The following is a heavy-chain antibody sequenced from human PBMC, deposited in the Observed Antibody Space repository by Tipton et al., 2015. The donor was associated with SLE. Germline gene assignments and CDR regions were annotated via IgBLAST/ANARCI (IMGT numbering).Heavy chain of an antibody. CDR1: GFTFSSYA. D-gene: IGHD2-15*01. V-gene: IGHV3-23*01. Sequence: SLRLSCAASGFTFSSYAMSWVRQAPGKGLEWVSAISGSGGSTYYADSVKGRFTISRDNSKNTLYLQMGSLRAEDMAVYYCARESLQGTDAFDIWGQGTMVTVSS. CDR3: ARESLQGTDAFDI. J-gene: IGHJ3*02. CDR2: ISGSGGST.